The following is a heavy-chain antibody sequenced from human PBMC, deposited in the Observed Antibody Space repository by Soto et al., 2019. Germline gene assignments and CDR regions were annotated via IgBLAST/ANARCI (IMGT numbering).Heavy chain of an antibody. J-gene: IGHJ4*02. Sequence: TGGSLRLSCAASGFTLGSYSMTWVRQAPGKGLEWVAYISRSSSSIYYADSVKGRFSISRDNAKNSLYLQMNSLRDDDTAVYYCAREYYDGFGYTLDCWGQGTLVPVYS. CDR1: GFTLGSYS. CDR2: ISRSSSSI. CDR3: AREYYDGFGYTLDC. D-gene: IGHD3-22*01. V-gene: IGHV3-48*02.